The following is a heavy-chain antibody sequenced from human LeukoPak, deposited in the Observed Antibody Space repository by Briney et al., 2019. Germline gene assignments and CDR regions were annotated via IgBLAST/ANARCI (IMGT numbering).Heavy chain of an antibody. Sequence: GGSLRLSCAASRFTFSRYEMNWVRQAPGKGLEWVSYISSSGNTKYYADSVKGRFNISRDNAKNSLYLQMNSLRAEDTAVYYCARIGQNYDLDYWGQGTLVTVSS. CDR1: RFTFSRYE. V-gene: IGHV3-48*03. CDR2: ISSSGNTK. CDR3: ARIGQNYDLDY. D-gene: IGHD1-7*01. J-gene: IGHJ4*02.